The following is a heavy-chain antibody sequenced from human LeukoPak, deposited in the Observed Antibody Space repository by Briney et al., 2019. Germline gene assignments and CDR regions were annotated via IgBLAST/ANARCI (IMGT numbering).Heavy chain of an antibody. V-gene: IGHV4-31*03. CDR1: GGSISSGGYY. CDR2: IYYSGST. Sequence: SETLSLTCTVSGGSISSGGYYWSWIRQHPGKGLEWIGYIYYSGSTYYNPSLKSRVTISVDTSKNQFSLKLSSVTAADTAVYYCARDRLPGLDYYYYGMDVWGQGTTVTVPS. CDR3: ARDRLPGLDYYYYGMDV. J-gene: IGHJ6*02. D-gene: IGHD3/OR15-3a*01.